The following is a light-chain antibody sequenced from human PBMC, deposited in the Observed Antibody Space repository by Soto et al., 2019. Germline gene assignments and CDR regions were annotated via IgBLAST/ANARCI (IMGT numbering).Light chain of an antibody. CDR3: QSYDSGLTASV. CDR1: TSNLGAGFD. CDR2: GNT. J-gene: IGLJ2*01. Sequence: QSVLTQPPSVSGAPGQRVSISCTGSTSNLGAGFDVQWYQQLPGTAPKLLIYGNTNRPSRVPSRFSSSRSGPSATLAIADLQPEDEAHYYCQSYDSGLTASVFGGGTMLT. V-gene: IGLV1-40*01.